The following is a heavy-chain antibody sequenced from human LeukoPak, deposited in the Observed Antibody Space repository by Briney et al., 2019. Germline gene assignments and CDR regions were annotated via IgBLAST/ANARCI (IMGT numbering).Heavy chain of an antibody. CDR3: ARAWELHDIDY. D-gene: IGHD1-26*01. CDR2: ITSSSNYI. J-gene: IGHJ4*02. V-gene: IGHV3-21*06. CDR1: GFTFSSYS. Sequence: PGGSLRLSCAASGFTFSSYSMNWVRQAPGKGLEWVSSITSSSNYIYYADSVKGRFTISRDNAKNSLYLQMNSLRAEDTAVYYCARAWELHDIDYWGQGTLVTVSS.